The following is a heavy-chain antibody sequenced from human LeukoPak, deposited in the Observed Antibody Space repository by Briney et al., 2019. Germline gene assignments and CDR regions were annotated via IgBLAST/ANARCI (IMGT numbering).Heavy chain of an antibody. Sequence: GASVKVSCKASGYTFTGYYMHWVRQAPGQGLEWMGIINPTGGSTSYAQKFQGRVTMTRDMSTSTVYMEMSRLRSEDTAVYYCARVAAEVVGVPGAIGFGWVRRDYYYMDVWGKGTTVTVSS. V-gene: IGHV1-46*01. CDR1: GYTFTGYY. CDR2: INPTGGST. J-gene: IGHJ6*03. D-gene: IGHD2-2*02. CDR3: ARVAAEVVGVPGAIGFGWVRRDYYYMDV.